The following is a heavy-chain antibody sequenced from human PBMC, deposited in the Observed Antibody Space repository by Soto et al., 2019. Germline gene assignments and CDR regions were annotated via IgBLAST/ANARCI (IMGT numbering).Heavy chain of an antibody. V-gene: IGHV4-59*01. CDR1: GGSSISYY. Sequence: ASETLSHTCTVSGGSSISYYWSWIRQPTGKGLEWIGYIYYSGSTNYNPSLKSRVTISVDTSKNQFSLRLISVTAADTAKYFCAREGNLGRWLQPLDFWGQGTLVTVSS. CDR2: IYYSGST. D-gene: IGHD5-12*01. J-gene: IGHJ4*02. CDR3: AREGNLGRWLQPLDF.